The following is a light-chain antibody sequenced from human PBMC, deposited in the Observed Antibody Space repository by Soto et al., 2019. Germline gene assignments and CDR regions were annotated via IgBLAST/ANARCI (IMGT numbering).Light chain of an antibody. V-gene: IGLV1-40*01. CDR1: TSNLGAGYD. Sequence: QSVLTQPPSVSGAPGQRVTLSCTGNTSNLGAGYDVHWYQQLPGAAPKLVIFGNRNRPSGVPERFSGSKSGTSASLAITGLLAEDEADYYCQAYDYTLTASVFGGGTQLTVL. CDR3: QAYDYTLTASV. CDR2: GNR. J-gene: IGLJ3*02.